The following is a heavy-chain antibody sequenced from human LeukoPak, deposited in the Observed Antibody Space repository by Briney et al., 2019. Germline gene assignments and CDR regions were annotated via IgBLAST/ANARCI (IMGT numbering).Heavy chain of an antibody. D-gene: IGHD2-15*01. V-gene: IGHV4-34*01. Sequence: SETLSLTCAVSGGSFSGYYWSWIRQPPGKGLEWIGEINHSGSTKYNPSFKSRVTISVDTSKNQFPLKLSSVTAADTAVYYCARGDCSGGSCYWTYYYYYMDVWGKASTVTV. CDR1: GGSFSGYY. CDR2: INHSGST. CDR3: ARGDCSGGSCYWTYYYYYMDV. J-gene: IGHJ6*03.